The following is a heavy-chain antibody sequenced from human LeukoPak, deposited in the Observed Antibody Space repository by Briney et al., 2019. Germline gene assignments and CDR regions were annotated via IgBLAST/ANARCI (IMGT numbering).Heavy chain of an antibody. CDR1: GFSFSDYW. CDR2: IKEDGTAK. J-gene: IGHJ4*02. D-gene: IGHD6-13*01. Sequence: PGGSLRLFCGASGFSFSDYWMRWVRQAPGRGLEGVANIKEDGTAKFYGDSVKGRFTVSRDNAQNSLFLQLNDLRAEDTGVYFCARGGRAAAALLPVDDWGQGTLVTVSS. CDR3: ARGGRAAAALLPVDD. V-gene: IGHV3-7*01.